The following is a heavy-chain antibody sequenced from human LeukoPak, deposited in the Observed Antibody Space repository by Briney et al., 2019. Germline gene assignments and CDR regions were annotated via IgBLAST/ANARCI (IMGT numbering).Heavy chain of an antibody. D-gene: IGHD3-10*01. J-gene: IGHJ4*02. V-gene: IGHV1-2*02. CDR2: INPNSGGT. CDR1: GYTFTSYG. Sequence: GASVKVSCKASGYTFTSYGISWVRQAPGQGLEWMGWINPNSGGTNYAQKFQGRVTMTRDTSISTAYMELSRLRSDDTAVYYCARDRVVEYYGSGSYYSLDYWGQGTLVTVSS. CDR3: ARDRVVEYYGSGSYYSLDY.